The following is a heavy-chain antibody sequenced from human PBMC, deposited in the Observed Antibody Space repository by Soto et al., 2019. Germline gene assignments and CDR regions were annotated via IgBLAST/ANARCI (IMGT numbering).Heavy chain of an antibody. CDR1: GYTFTSYG. CDR2: ISAYNGNT. CDR3: ARTIIVVVPAATRNIDY. V-gene: IGHV1-18*01. D-gene: IGHD2-2*01. J-gene: IGHJ4*02. Sequence: ASVKVSCKASGYTFTSYGISWVRQAPGQGLEWMGWISAYNGNTNYAQKLQGRVTMTTDTSTSTAYMELRSLRSDDTAVYYCARTIIVVVPAATRNIDYSGQATLVTVSS.